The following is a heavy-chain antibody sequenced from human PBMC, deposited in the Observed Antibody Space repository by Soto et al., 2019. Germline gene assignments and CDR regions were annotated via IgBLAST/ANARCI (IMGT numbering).Heavy chain of an antibody. D-gene: IGHD3-10*01. CDR1: GGTFISYA. V-gene: IGHV1-69*13. CDR2: IIPIFGTA. CDR3: ARDLGYGSGSYYNAAY. J-gene: IGHJ4*02. Sequence: ASVKVSCKASGGTFISYAISWVRQAPGQGLEWMGGIIPIFGTANYAQKFQGRVTITADESTSTAYMELSSLRSEDTAVYYCARDLGYGSGSYYNAAYWGQGTLVTVSS.